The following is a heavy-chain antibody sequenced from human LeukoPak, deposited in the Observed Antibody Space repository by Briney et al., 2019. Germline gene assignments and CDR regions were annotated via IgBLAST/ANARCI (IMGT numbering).Heavy chain of an antibody. V-gene: IGHV4-34*01. CDR2: INHSGST. CDR1: GGSFSGYY. J-gene: IGHJ6*03. CDR3: ARGPSGSYYPPKYYYYYYMDV. Sequence: SETLSLTCAVYGGSFSGYYWSWIRQPPGKGLEWIGEINHSGSTNYNPSLKSRVTISVDTSKNQFSLKLSSVTAADTAVYYCARGPSGSYYPPKYYYYYYMDVWGKGTTVTVSS. D-gene: IGHD1-26*01.